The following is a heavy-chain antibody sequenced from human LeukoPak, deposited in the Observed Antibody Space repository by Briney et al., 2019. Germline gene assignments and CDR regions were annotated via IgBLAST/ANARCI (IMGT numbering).Heavy chain of an antibody. Sequence: ASVKVSCKASGYTFTGYYMHWVRQAPGQGLEWMGWINPNSGGTNYAQKFQGRVTMTRDTSISTAYMELSRLRSDDTAVYYCARMGIAVYENWFDPWGQGTLVTVSS. CDR3: ARMGIAVYENWFDP. CDR1: GYTFTGYY. CDR2: INPNSGGT. J-gene: IGHJ5*02. D-gene: IGHD6-19*01. V-gene: IGHV1-2*02.